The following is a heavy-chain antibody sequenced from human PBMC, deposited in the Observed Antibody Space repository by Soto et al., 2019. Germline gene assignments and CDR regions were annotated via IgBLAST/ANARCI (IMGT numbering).Heavy chain of an antibody. D-gene: IGHD3-22*01. Sequence: QVQLVQSGAEVKKPGSSVTVSCKASGGTFSSYAISWVRQAPGQGLEWMGGIIPIFGTANYAQKFQGRVTINADESTSTAYMELSSLRSEDTAVYYCASKAEYYYDSSGYYYAAYYFDYWRQGTRVTVSS. V-gene: IGHV1-69*12. CDR1: GGTFSSYA. J-gene: IGHJ4*02. CDR2: IIPIFGTA. CDR3: ASKAEYYYDSSGYYYAAYYFDY.